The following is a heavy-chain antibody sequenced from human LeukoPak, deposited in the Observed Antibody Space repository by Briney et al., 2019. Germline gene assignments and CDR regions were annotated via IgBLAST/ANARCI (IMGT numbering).Heavy chain of an antibody. Sequence: GESLRISCKGSGYSFTSYWISWVRQMPGKGLEWMGRIDPSDSYTNYSPSLQGHVTISADKSISTAYLQWSSLKASDTAMYYCASLKYYYDSSGYYGGDAFDIWGQGTMVTVSS. V-gene: IGHV5-10-1*01. CDR3: ASLKYYYDSSGYYGGDAFDI. CDR2: IDPSDSYT. CDR1: GYSFTSYW. D-gene: IGHD3-22*01. J-gene: IGHJ3*02.